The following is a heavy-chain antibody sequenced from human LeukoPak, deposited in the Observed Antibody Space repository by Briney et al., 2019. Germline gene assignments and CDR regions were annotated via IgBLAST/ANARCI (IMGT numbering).Heavy chain of an antibody. CDR3: ARRYYYDSSGPNIPFDY. V-gene: IGHV3-74*01. D-gene: IGHD3-22*01. CDR1: GFTFSRYW. CDR2: ITSGGSST. J-gene: IGHJ4*02. Sequence: GGSLRLSCAASGFTFSRYWMHWVRQAPGKGLVWVSRITSGGSSTTYADSVRGRFTISRDNAKNTLYLQMNSLRAEDTAVYYCARRYYYDSSGPNIPFDYWGQGALVTVSS.